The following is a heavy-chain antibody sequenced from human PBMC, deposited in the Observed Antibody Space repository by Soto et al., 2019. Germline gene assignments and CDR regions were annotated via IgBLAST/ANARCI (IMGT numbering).Heavy chain of an antibody. CDR3: ARGVGATLWYFDL. CDR2: IYHSGST. D-gene: IGHD1-26*01. V-gene: IGHV4-4*02. Sequence: PSETLSLTCAVSGGSISSSNWWSWVRHPPGKGLEWIGEIYHSGSTNYNPSLKSRVTISVDKSKNQFSLKLSSVTAADTAVYYCARGVGATLWYFDLWGRGTLVTVSS. CDR1: GGSISSSNW. J-gene: IGHJ2*01.